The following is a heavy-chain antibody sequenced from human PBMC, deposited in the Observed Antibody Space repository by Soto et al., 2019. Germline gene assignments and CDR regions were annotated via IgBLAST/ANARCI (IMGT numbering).Heavy chain of an antibody. Sequence: EVQLVESGGGLVQPGGSLRLSCAASGFTFSSYWMHWVRQAPGKGLVWVSRIKYDGSNTNYADSVRGRFSISRDNAENTVYLQINSLRAEDTAIYYCARGIRNYYCMDVWGQGTTVTVSS. CDR3: ARGIRNYYCMDV. V-gene: IGHV3-74*01. J-gene: IGHJ6*02. D-gene: IGHD5-18*01. CDR1: GFTFSSYW. CDR2: IKYDGSNT.